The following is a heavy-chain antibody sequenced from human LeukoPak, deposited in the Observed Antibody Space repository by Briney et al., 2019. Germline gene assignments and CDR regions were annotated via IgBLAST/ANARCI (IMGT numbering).Heavy chain of an antibody. CDR3: ARDDNLIHLWAVFDY. CDR2: INSDGSST. V-gene: IGHV3-74*01. J-gene: IGHJ4*02. Sequence: GGSLRLSCAASGFTVSGTYMSWVRQAPGKGLVWVSPINSDGSSTSYADSVKGRFTISRDNAKNTLSLQMSSLRAEDTAVYYCARDDNLIHLWAVFDYWGQGSLVTVSS. CDR1: GFTVSGTY. D-gene: IGHD5-18*01.